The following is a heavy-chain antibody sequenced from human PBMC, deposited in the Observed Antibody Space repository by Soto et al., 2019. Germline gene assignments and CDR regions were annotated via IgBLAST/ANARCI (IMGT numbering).Heavy chain of an antibody. CDR3: ATSLSGYYYNY. V-gene: IGHV3-73*01. CDR1: GFTFSVSA. J-gene: IGHJ4*02. Sequence: PGGSLRLSCAASGFTFSVSAMHWVRQASGKGLEWVGRIRTKANSYATAYAASVKGRFTISRDDSKNSLYLQLNTLRVEDTAVYYCATSLSGYYYNYWGQGTLVTVSS. CDR2: IRTKANSYAT. D-gene: IGHD3-22*01.